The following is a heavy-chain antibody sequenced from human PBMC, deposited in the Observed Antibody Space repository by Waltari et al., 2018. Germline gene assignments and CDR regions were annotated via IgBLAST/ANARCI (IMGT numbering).Heavy chain of an antibody. CDR2: ISSSSSYI. V-gene: IGHV3-21*01. D-gene: IGHD6-19*01. CDR1: GFTFSSYS. J-gene: IGHJ4*02. CDR3: ARDTSYSSGGYTL. Sequence: EVQLVESGGGLVKPGGSLRLSCAASGFTFSSYSMNWVRQAPGKGLEWVSSISSSSSYIYYADSGKCRFTIARDNAKNSLYLQMNSLRAEDTAVYYCARDTSYSSGGYTLWGQGTLVTVSS.